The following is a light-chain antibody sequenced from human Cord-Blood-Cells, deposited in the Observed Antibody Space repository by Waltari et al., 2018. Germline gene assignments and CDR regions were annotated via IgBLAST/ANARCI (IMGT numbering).Light chain of an antibody. J-gene: IGKJ4*01. CDR3: QQRSNWPPLT. CDR2: DAS. Sequence: ELVLTQSPATLSFSLGERATLPCRASQSVSSYLAWYQQKPGQAPRLLIYDASNRATGIPARFSGSGSGTDFTLTISSLEPEDFAVYYCQQRSNWPPLTFGGGTKVEIK. V-gene: IGKV3-11*01. CDR1: QSVSSY.